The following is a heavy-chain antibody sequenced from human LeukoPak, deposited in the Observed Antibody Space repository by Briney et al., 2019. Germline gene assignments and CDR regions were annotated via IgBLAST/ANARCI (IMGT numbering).Heavy chain of an antibody. V-gene: IGHV4-39*07. Sequence: TPSETLSLTCTVSGGSISSSSYYWGWIRQPPGKGLVWIGSIYYSGNPYYNPSLKSRVTMSVDTSKSRFSLKLSSVTAADTAVYYCARSLAYAYCSGDCQGAFDIWGQGTMVTVSS. CDR1: GGSISSSSYY. D-gene: IGHD2-21*02. CDR3: ARSLAYAYCSGDCQGAFDI. CDR2: IYYSGNP. J-gene: IGHJ3*02.